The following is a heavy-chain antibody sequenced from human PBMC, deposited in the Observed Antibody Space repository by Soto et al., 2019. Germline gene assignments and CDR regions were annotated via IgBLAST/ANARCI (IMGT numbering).Heavy chain of an antibody. D-gene: IGHD6-13*01. V-gene: IGHV1-18*01. CDR2: ISAYNGNT. CDR3: ARDRHIAAAGTYYGMDV. CDR1: GYTFTSYG. J-gene: IGHJ6*02. Sequence: QVQLVQSGAEVKKPGASVKVSCKASGYTFTSYGISWVRQAPGQGLEWMGWISAYNGNTNYAQKRQGRVTMTTDTSTSTAYMELRSLRSDDTAVYYCARDRHIAAAGTYYGMDVWGQGTTVTVSS.